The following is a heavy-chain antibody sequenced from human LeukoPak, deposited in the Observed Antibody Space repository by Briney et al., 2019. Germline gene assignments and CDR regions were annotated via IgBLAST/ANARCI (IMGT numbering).Heavy chain of an antibody. CDR2: IPYDGSNK. V-gene: IGHV3-30*02. CDR3: AGDFDY. J-gene: IGHJ4*02. Sequence: GGSLRLSCAASGFTFSSYGMHWVRQAPGKGLEWVTFIPYDGSNKYYADSVKGRFTISRDNSKNMLYLQMNSLRAEDTAVYYCAGDFDYWGQGTLVTVSS. CDR1: GFTFSSYG.